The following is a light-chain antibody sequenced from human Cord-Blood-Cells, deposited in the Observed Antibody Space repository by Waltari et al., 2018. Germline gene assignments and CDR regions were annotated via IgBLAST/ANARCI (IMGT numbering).Light chain of an antibody. J-gene: IGKJ1*01. CDR3: QQSYSTPRT. Sequence: DIQMTQSPSSLSASVGDRVTITCRASQSISSYLNWYQQKPGKAPKRLIYAASSVQSGVPSRFSGSGSWTDFTLTISSLQPEDFATYYCQQSYSTPRTFGQGTKVEIK. V-gene: IGKV1-39*01. CDR1: QSISSY. CDR2: AAS.